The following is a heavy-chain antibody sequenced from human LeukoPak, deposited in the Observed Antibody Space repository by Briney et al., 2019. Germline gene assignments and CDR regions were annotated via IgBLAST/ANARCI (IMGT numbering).Heavy chain of an antibody. Sequence: GASVKVSCKASGYTFTSYGISWVRQAPGQGLEWMGWISAYNGNTNYAQKLQGRVTMTTDTSTSTAYMELRSLRSDDTAVYYCARDFASGQQLVLQYFQHWGQGTLVTVSS. CDR2: ISAYNGNT. D-gene: IGHD6-13*01. CDR3: ARDFASGQQLVLQYFQH. J-gene: IGHJ1*01. V-gene: IGHV1-18*01. CDR1: GYTFTSYG.